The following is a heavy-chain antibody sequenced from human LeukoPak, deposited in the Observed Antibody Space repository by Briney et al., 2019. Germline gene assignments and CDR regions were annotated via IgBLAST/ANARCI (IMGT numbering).Heavy chain of an antibody. J-gene: IGHJ3*02. CDR2: ISIGSNYI. CDR3: ARRWLQPYAFDI. CDR1: GFTFSNYG. D-gene: IGHD5-24*01. V-gene: IGHV3-21*01. Sequence: GGSLRLSCAASGFTFSNYGMNWVRQAPGKGLEWVSSISIGSNYIYYGDSVKGRFTISRDNAKKSLYLQMNSLRAEDTAVYYCARRWLQPYAFDIWGQGIMVTVSS.